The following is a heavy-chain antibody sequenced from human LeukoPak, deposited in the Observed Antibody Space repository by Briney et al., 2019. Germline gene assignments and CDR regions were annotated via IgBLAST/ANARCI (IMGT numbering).Heavy chain of an antibody. Sequence: SETLSLTCTVSGGSISSYYWSWIRQPPGKGLEWIGYFYHSGSTNYNPSLKSRVTISVDTSKNQFSLKLSSVTAADTAVYYCARVDPDSSSTLEVFDYWGQGTLVTVSS. V-gene: IGHV4-59*01. CDR3: ARVDPDSSSTLEVFDY. CDR2: FYHSGST. J-gene: IGHJ4*02. D-gene: IGHD6-6*01. CDR1: GGSISSYY.